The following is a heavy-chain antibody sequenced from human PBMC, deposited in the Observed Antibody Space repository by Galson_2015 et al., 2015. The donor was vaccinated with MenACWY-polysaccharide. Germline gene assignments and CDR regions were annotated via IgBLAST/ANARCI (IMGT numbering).Heavy chain of an antibody. CDR2: IYYSGST. J-gene: IGHJ3*02. CDR1: GGSISSYY. V-gene: IGHV4-59*01. D-gene: IGHD3-10*01. Sequence: TLSLTCTVSGGSISSYYWRWIRQPPGKGLEWIGYIYYSGSTNYNPSLKSRVTISVDTSKNQFSLKLSSVTAADTAVYYCARDSYGGPADIWGQGTVVTVSS. CDR3: ARDSYGGPADI.